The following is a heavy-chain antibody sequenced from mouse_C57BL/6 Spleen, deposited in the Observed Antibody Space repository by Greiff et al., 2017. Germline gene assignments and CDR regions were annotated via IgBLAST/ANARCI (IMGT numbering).Heavy chain of an antibody. CDR1: GFTFSDYG. Sequence: EVKVVESGGGLVKPGGSLKLSCAASGFTFSDYGMHWVRQAPEKGLEWVAYISSGSSTIYYADPVQGRFTISRDNAKNTLFLQMTSLRSEDTAMYYCARRHWDGYYFDYWGQGTTLTVSS. CDR3: ARRHWDGYYFDY. V-gene: IGHV5-17*01. CDR2: ISSGSSTI. D-gene: IGHD4-1*01. J-gene: IGHJ2*01.